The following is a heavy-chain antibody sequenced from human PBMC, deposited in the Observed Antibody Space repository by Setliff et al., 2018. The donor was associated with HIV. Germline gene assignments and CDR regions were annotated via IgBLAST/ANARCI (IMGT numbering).Heavy chain of an antibody. CDR2: INNDTTTT. CDR1: GFTFSRYW. CDR3: AMFSSSSG. V-gene: IGHV3-74*01. D-gene: IGHD6-6*01. Sequence: GSLRLSCAASGFTFSRYWMHWVRQAPGQGLVWASGINNDTTTTTYADSVKGRFSISRDNAKNTLYLQMNGLRGDDTAVYYCAMFSSSSGWGQGTQVTVSS. J-gene: IGHJ4*02.